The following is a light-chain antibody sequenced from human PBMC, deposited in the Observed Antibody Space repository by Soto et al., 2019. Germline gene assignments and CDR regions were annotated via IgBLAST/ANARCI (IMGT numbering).Light chain of an antibody. Sequence: ILITQSPSSLSAFFGYRVTITCRASQTISSWLAWYQQKPGKAPKLLIYKASTLKSGVPSRFSGSGSGTEFTLTISSLQPDDFATYYCQHYNSYSEAFGGGTKVDI. V-gene: IGKV1-5*03. CDR3: QHYNSYSEA. J-gene: IGKJ4*02. CDR1: QTISSW. CDR2: KAS.